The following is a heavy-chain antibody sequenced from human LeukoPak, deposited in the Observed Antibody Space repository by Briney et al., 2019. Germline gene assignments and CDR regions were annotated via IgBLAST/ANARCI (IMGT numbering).Heavy chain of an antibody. CDR1: GFAFSINW. CDR3: ATSLGPLAEY. CDR2: INSGGSGT. Sequence: GGSLSLSCAASGFAFSINWMHWVRHPPEKGLVWVSRINSGGSGTSYADSVEGGFTISRDNAKNTLYLQMNSLKVEDTAGYYCATSLGPLAEYWGRGTLVTVSS. J-gene: IGHJ4*02. V-gene: IGHV3-74*01. D-gene: IGHD7-27*01.